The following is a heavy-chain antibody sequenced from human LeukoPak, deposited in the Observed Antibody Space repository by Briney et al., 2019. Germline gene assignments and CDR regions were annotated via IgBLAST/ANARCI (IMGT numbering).Heavy chain of an antibody. CDR3: AKEMSTVATIEYYYYGMDV. CDR2: ISGSGGST. V-gene: IGHV3-23*01. Sequence: GGSLRLSCEASGFTFSSYAMSWVRQAPGKGLEWVSAISGSGGSTYYADSVKGRFTISRDNSKNTLYLQMNSLRAEDTAVYYCAKEMSTVATIEYYYYGMDVWGQGTTVTVSS. J-gene: IGHJ6*02. CDR1: GFTFSSYA. D-gene: IGHD5-12*01.